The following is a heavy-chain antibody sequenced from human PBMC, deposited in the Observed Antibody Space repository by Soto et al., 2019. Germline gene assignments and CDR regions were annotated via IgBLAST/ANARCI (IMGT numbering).Heavy chain of an antibody. J-gene: IGHJ4*02. Sequence: GGSLRLSCAASGITFIADAMSGVRQAPGKGLEWVSAISGSGATTYYADSVKGRFTISRDKSKNTLYLQMNSLRAEDTALYYCGTSFSTTWYDYFDHWGQGSLLT. CDR3: GTSFSTTWYDYFDH. V-gene: IGHV3-23*01. CDR2: ISGSGATT. CDR1: GITFIADA. D-gene: IGHD6-13*01.